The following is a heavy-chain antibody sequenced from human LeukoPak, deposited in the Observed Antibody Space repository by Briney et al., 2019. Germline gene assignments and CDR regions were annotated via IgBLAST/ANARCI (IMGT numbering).Heavy chain of an antibody. Sequence: PGGSLRLSCAASGFTFSSYSMNWVRQAPGKGLEWVSAISGSGGSTYYADSVKGRFTISRDNSKNTLYLQMNSLRAEDTAVYYCAKVRPIVVVVAANDYWGQGTLVTVSS. CDR3: AKVRPIVVVVAANDY. D-gene: IGHD2-15*01. CDR2: ISGSGGST. CDR1: GFTFSSYS. J-gene: IGHJ4*02. V-gene: IGHV3-23*01.